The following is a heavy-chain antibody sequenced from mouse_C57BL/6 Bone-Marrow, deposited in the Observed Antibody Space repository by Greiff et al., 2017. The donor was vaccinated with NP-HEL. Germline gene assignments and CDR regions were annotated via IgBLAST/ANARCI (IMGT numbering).Heavy chain of an antibody. V-gene: IGHV14-3*01. CDR1: GFNIKNPY. CDR3: ASYWFAY. Sequence: VQLQQSVAELVRPGASVKLSCTASGFNIKNPYMHWVKQRPEQGLEWIGRIDPANGNTKYAPKFQGKATITADTSSNTAYLQLSSLTSEDTAIYYCASYWFAYWGQGTLVTVSA. J-gene: IGHJ3*01. CDR2: IDPANGNT.